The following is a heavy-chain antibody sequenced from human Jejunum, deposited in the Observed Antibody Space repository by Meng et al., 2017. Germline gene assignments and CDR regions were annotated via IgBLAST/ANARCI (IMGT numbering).Heavy chain of an antibody. V-gene: IGHV3-7*01. CDR2: IKQDGSEQ. J-gene: IGHJ4*02. CDR3: ARVRIMRSRSVFDY. CDR1: GFTFSTYW. D-gene: IGHD3-16*01. Sequence: GESLKISFAASGFTFSTYWMSWVRQTPGKGLEWVANIKQDGSEQYYVDSVKGRFTISRDNAKNSLFLQMNSLRAEDSAVYYCARVRIMRSRSVFDYWGQGTLVTVSS.